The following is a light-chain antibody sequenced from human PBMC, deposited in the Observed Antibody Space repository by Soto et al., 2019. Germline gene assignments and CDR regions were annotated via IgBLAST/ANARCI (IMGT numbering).Light chain of an antibody. CDR1: QYVSSS. CDR2: DAS. Sequence: IVMTQYPATLSVSPGVRATLSCSADQYVSSSVAWYQHKPGQAPRLLIYDASHRAAGIPARFSGSGSGTEFTLTISSLQSEDFAVYYCQQYNNWPITLGQGTRLEIK. V-gene: IGKV3D-15*01. J-gene: IGKJ5*01. CDR3: QQYNNWPIT.